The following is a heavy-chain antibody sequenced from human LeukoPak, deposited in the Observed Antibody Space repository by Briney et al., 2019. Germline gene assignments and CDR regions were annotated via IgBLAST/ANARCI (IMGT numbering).Heavy chain of an antibody. D-gene: IGHD3-22*01. Sequence: ASVKVSCKASGYTFTSYYMHWVRQAPGQGLEWMGIINPSGGSTSYAQKFQGRVTMTRDTSTSTVYMELSSLRSEDMAVYYCARGLKPYPYYYDSSGGYWGQGTLVTVSS. CDR1: GYTFTSYY. CDR3: ARGLKPYPYYYDSSGGY. J-gene: IGHJ4*02. V-gene: IGHV1-46*01. CDR2: INPSGGST.